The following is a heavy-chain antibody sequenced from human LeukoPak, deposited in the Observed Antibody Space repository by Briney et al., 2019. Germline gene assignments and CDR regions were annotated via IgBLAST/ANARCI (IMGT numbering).Heavy chain of an antibody. CDR2: INAGNGNT. V-gene: IGHV1-3*01. D-gene: IGHD2-15*01. Sequence: ASVKVSCKASGYTFTSYAMHWVRQAPGQRLEWMGWINAGNGNTKYSQKFQGRVTITRDTSASTAYMELSSLRSEDTAVYYCARDWGHCSGGSCYSGDYWGQGTLVTVSS. CDR3: ARDWGHCSGGSCYSGDY. CDR1: GYTFTSYA. J-gene: IGHJ4*02.